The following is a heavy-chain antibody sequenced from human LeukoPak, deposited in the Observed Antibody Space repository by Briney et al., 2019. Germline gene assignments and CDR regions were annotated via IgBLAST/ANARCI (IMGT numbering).Heavy chain of an antibody. D-gene: IGHD2-2*02. Sequence: GGSLRLSCAASGFTLSNYAMSWVRQAAGQGLEWDSPISANGGSTYYAGSVKGRFTISRDNSKNTLSLQMNSLKTEDTAVYYCTTPTTTCSSTSCYRTDVWGQGTTVTVSS. CDR3: TTPTTTCSSTSCYRTDV. CDR1: GFTLSNYA. CDR2: ISANGGST. J-gene: IGHJ6*02. V-gene: IGHV3-23*01.